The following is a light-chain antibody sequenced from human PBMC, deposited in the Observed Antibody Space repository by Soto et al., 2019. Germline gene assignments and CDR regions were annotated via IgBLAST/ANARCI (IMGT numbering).Light chain of an antibody. J-gene: IGLJ1*01. CDR1: SSNIGSNT. Sequence: QSVLTQPPSTSGTPGQRVTISCSGSSSNIGSNTVNWYQQLPGTAPKLLIYRNNQRPLGVPDRFSGSKSGTSASLAISGLQSEDEADYYCAAWDGSLKGYVFATGTKLTVL. V-gene: IGLV1-44*01. CDR3: AAWDGSLKGYV. CDR2: RNN.